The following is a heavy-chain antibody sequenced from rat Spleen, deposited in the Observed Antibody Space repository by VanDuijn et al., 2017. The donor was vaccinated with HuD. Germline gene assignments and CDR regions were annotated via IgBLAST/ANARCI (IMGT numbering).Heavy chain of an antibody. Sequence: EVQLVESGGGLVQPGRSLKLSCEVSGFTLSDYNMAWVRQAPRKGLEWVATISTSGGNTYYRDSVKGRFTISRDNAKSTLYLQMNSLRSEDTATYYCTRRYDFDYWGQGVMVTVSS. D-gene: IGHD1-11*01. CDR2: ISTSGGNT. CDR3: TRRYDFDY. J-gene: IGHJ2*01. CDR1: GFTLSDYN. V-gene: IGHV5S23*01.